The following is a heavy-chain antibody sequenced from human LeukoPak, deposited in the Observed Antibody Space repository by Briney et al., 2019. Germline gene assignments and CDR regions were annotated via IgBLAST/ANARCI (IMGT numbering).Heavy chain of an antibody. Sequence: SETLSLTCTVSGGSISSYYCSWIRQPAGKGLEWIGRIYTSGSTNYNPSLKSRSTISLHTSKNQSSLKLSSVTAADTAVYYCARDKLAAEYYYYGMDVWGQGTTVTVSS. CDR3: ARDKLAAEYYYYGMDV. CDR1: GGSISSYY. J-gene: IGHJ6*02. D-gene: IGHD6-13*01. V-gene: IGHV4-4*07. CDR2: IYTSGST.